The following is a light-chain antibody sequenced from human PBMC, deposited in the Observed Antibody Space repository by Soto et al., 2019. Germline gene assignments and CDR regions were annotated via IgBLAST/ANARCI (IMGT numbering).Light chain of an antibody. Sequence: EIVMTQSPATLSVSPGERASLSCRASQNILSNLAWYQQKPGQAPRLLIYGASSRATGIPDRVSGSGSGTDFTLTISRLEPEDFAVYYCQQYARPPFAFGQGTKVDIK. CDR3: QQYARPPFA. J-gene: IGKJ2*01. CDR1: QNILSN. V-gene: IGKV3-20*01. CDR2: GAS.